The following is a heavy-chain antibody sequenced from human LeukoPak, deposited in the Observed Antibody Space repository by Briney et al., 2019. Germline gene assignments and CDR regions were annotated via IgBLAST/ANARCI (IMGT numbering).Heavy chain of an antibody. J-gene: IGHJ4*02. CDR1: GFTFSTHW. D-gene: IGHD5-12*01. CDR3: ERDSTWQLDY. CDR2: IKEDGSVK. V-gene: IGHV3-7*03. Sequence: PGGSLRLSCTASGFTFSTHWMTWVRQPPGKGLEWVSNIKEDGSVKYYVDSVKGRFTISRDNTKNALYLQMNSLRADDTAVYFCERDSTWQLDYWGQGTLITVSS.